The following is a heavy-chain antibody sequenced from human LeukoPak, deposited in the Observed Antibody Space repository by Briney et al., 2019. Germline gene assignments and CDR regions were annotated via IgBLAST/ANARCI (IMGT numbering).Heavy chain of an antibody. CDR1: GHVFTSYG. Sequence: ASVKVSCKASGHVFTSYGINWGRQATGQGLEWMGWIDPLNGNTGSAQKFQGRVTMTRDTSMSTAYMELSSLTSEDTAVYYCVRGLYSGYKITEFDPWGQGTLVTVSS. D-gene: IGHD5-12*01. J-gene: IGHJ5*02. CDR2: IDPLNGNT. V-gene: IGHV1-8*01. CDR3: VRGLYSGYKITEFDP.